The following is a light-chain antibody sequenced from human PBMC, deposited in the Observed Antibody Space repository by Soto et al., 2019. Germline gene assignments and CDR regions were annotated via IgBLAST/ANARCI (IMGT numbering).Light chain of an antibody. V-gene: IGLV2-8*01. CDR2: EVT. Sequence: QSALTQPPSASGSPGQSVTISXXGTXXXVGAYNYVSWYQQHPGKAPKLMIYEVTKRPSGVPDRFSGSKSGNTASLTVSGLQAEDEADYYCSSYAGSSSRIFGGGTKLTVL. J-gene: IGLJ2*01. CDR1: XXXVGAYNY. CDR3: SSYAGSSSRI.